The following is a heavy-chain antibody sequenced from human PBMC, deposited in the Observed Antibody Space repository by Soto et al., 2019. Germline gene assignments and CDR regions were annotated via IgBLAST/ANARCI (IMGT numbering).Heavy chain of an antibody. Sequence: SETLSLTCTVSVDSITTYYWSWIRQPAGKGLEWIGRIDASGNTNYNPSLNSRVTMSIDTSKKQFSLKLTSVTAADTAVYYCGTWNYVPGTLYYYYGMDVWGQGTTVTVSS. CDR3: GTWNYVPGTLYYYYGMDV. D-gene: IGHD1-7*01. J-gene: IGHJ6*02. V-gene: IGHV4-4*07. CDR2: IDASGNT. CDR1: VDSITTYY.